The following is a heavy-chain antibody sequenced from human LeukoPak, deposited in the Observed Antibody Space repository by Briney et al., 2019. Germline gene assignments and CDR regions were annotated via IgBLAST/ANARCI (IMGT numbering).Heavy chain of an antibody. D-gene: IGHD6-13*01. Sequence: GASVKVSCKASGYTFTSYDINWVRQATGQGLEWMGWMNPNSGNTGYAQKFQGRVTMTRNTSISTAYMELSSLRSEDTAVYYCARGRVVAAAGCLGYWGQGTLVTVSS. V-gene: IGHV1-8*01. CDR1: GYTFTSYD. CDR3: ARGRVVAAAGCLGY. J-gene: IGHJ4*02. CDR2: MNPNSGNT.